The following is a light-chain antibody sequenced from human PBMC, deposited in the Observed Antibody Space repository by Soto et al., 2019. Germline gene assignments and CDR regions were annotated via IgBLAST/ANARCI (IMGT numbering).Light chain of an antibody. CDR2: RNN. CDR1: SSNIGSNY. Sequence: QLVLTQPPSASGTPGQRVTISCSGSSSNIGSNYVYWYQQLPGTAPKLLIYRNNKRPSGVPDRFSGSKSGTSASLAISGLRSEDEADYYCAAWDDSLSGLVFGGGTKLTVL. J-gene: IGLJ2*01. CDR3: AAWDDSLSGLV. V-gene: IGLV1-47*01.